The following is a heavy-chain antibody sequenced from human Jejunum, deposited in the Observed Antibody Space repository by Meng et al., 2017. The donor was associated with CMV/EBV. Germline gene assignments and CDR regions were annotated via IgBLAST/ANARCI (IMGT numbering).Heavy chain of an antibody. CDR2: IYTSGST. Sequence: QVQLQESGPGLVKSSETLSLTCFVSAGSISGYYWSWIRQPAGKGLEWIGRIYTSGSTHYNPSLKSRLTMSVDLSNNQISLKLRSVTAADTAVYYCARESGSYYWFDPWGQGTLVTVPS. CDR1: AGSISGYY. V-gene: IGHV4-4*07. J-gene: IGHJ5*02. D-gene: IGHD1-26*01. CDR3: ARESGSYYWFDP.